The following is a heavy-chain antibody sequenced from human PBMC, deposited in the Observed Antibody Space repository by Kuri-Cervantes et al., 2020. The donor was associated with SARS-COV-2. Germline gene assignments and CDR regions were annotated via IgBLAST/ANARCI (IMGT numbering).Heavy chain of an antibody. V-gene: IGHV1-69*04. CDR2: IIPILGTA. CDR1: GGTFSSYA. J-gene: IGHJ4*02. D-gene: IGHD6-6*01. CDR3: AREGSRSSSHPVYY. Sequence: SVKVSCKVSGGTFSSYAISWVRQAPGQGLEWMGRIIPILGTANYAQKFQGRVTITADKSTSTAYMELSSLRSEDTAVYYCAREGSRSSSHPVYYWGQGTLVTVSS.